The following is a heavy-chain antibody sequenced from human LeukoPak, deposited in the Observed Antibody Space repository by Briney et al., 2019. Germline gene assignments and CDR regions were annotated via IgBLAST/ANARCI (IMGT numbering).Heavy chain of an antibody. CDR3: ARDMARAYSSSSGRDY. Sequence: ASVKVSCKASGYIFTIYDISWMRQAPGQGLEWVAWISGNNGNTDSAQNLQGRVTMTTDTSTSTAYMELRSLRSDDTAVYYCARDMARAYSSSSGRDYWGQGTLVTVSS. D-gene: IGHD6-6*01. CDR2: ISGNNGNT. CDR1: GYIFTIYD. J-gene: IGHJ4*02. V-gene: IGHV1-18*01.